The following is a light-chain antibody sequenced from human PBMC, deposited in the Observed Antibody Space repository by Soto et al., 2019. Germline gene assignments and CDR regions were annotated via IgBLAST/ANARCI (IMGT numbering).Light chain of an antibody. CDR3: SSYTSSSTLS. J-gene: IGLJ1*01. CDR1: SSDVGGYNY. Sequence: QSDLTQPASVSGSPGQSITISCTGTSSDVGGYNYVSWYQQHPGKAPKLMIYDVSNRPSGVSNRFSGSKSGNTASLTISGLQAEDEADYYCSSYTSSSTLSFGTGTKVTVL. CDR2: DVS. V-gene: IGLV2-14*01.